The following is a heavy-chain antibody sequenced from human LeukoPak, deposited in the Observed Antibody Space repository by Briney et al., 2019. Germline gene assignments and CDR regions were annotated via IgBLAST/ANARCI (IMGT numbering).Heavy chain of an antibody. CDR1: GFTFSSYS. J-gene: IGHJ4*02. Sequence: GGSLRLSCAASGFTFSSYSMNWVRQAPGKGLEWVSSISSSSSYIYYADSVKGRFTISRDNAKNSLNLQMNSLRAEDTAVYYCARGWGIGLRYFDYWGQGTLVTVSS. CDR2: ISSSSSYI. V-gene: IGHV3-21*01. D-gene: IGHD3-16*01. CDR3: ARGWGIGLRYFDY.